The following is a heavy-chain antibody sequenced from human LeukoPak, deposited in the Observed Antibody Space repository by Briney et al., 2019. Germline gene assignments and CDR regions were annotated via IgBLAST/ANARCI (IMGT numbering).Heavy chain of an antibody. CDR2: ISYDGSNK. J-gene: IGHJ4*02. Sequence: PGGSLRLSCAASGFTFSSYAMHWVRQAPGKGLEWVAVISYDGSNKYYADSVKGRFTISRDNSKNTLYLQMNSLRAEDTAVYYCARVGPIAYGDHPYYFDSWGQGPLVPVPP. D-gene: IGHD4-17*01. CDR3: ARVGPIAYGDHPYYFDS. V-gene: IGHV3-30-3*01. CDR1: GFTFSSYA.